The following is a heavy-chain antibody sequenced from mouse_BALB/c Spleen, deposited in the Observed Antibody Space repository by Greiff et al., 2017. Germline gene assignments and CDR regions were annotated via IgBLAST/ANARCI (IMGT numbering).Heavy chain of an antibody. Sequence: EVHLVESGGGLVKPGGSLKLSCAASVFSFSSYAMSWVRQTPEKRLEWVACISSGGCTYYPDSVKGRFTISSDNARNILYLQMSSLRSEDTAMYYCARDGNYAWFDDGGEGTVVTGSA. J-gene: IGHJ3*01. CDR3: ARDGNYAWFDD. CDR2: ISSGGCT. CDR1: VFSFSSYA. D-gene: IGHD2-1*01. V-gene: IGHV5-6-5*01.